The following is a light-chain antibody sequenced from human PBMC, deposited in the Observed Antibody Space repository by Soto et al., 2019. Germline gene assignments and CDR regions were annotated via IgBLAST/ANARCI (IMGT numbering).Light chain of an antibody. V-gene: IGKV3-15*01. Sequence: ETVMTQSPATLSESQGERATLSCRASKSVSNNLAWYQQKPGQAPRLLIYGAAARATGIPARFSGSGFGTEFTLTISSLQSEDSVVYYCQHYNEWPLTFGGGTKVEI. J-gene: IGKJ4*01. CDR2: GAA. CDR1: KSVSNN. CDR3: QHYNEWPLT.